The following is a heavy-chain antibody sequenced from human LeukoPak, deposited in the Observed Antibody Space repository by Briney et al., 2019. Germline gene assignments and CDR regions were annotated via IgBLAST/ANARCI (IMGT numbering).Heavy chain of an antibody. V-gene: IGHV3-30*04. CDR3: AKGSKGLLFTRDYYMDV. Sequence: GGSLRLSCAASGFTFSSYAMHWVRQAPGKGLEWVAVISYDGSNKYYADSVKGRFTISRDNSKNTLYLQMNSLRAEDTAVYYCAKGSKGLLFTRDYYMDVWGKGTTVTISS. CDR2: ISYDGSNK. D-gene: IGHD3/OR15-3a*01. CDR1: GFTFSSYA. J-gene: IGHJ6*03.